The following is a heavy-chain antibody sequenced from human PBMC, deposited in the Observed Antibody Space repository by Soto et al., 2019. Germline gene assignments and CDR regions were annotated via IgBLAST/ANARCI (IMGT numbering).Heavy chain of an antibody. CDR3: AKGRIAVAAPFNWFDP. CDR1: GFTFSSYA. D-gene: IGHD6-19*01. Sequence: GGSLRLSCAASGFTFSSYAMSWVRQAPGKGLEWVSSITGGGENTHYADSVKGRFTISRDNSKNTLSLQMNSLRVDDTAVYHCAKGRIAVAAPFNWFDPWGQGTLVTVSS. V-gene: IGHV3-23*01. CDR2: ITGGGENT. J-gene: IGHJ5*02.